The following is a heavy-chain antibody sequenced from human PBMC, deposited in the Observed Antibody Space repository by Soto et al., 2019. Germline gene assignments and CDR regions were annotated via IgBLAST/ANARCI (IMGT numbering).Heavy chain of an antibody. CDR2: INHSGST. Sequence: SETLSLTCAVYGGSFSGYYWSWLRQPPGKGLEWIGEINHSGSTNYNPSLKSRITISVDTSKNQFSLRVRSVTAADTAVYYCARGLNYVVYWGQGTLVTVSS. D-gene: IGHD3-16*01. V-gene: IGHV4-34*01. CDR3: ARGLNYVVY. CDR1: GGSFSGYY. J-gene: IGHJ4*02.